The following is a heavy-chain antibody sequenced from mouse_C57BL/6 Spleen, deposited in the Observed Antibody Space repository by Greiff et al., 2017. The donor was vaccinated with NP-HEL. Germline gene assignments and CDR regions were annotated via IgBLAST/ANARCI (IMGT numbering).Heavy chain of an antibody. Sequence: QVQLQQPGAELVMPGASVKLSCKASGYTFTSYWMHWVKQRPGQGLEWIGEIDPSDSYTNYNQKFKGKSTLTVDKSSSTAYMQLSSLTSEDSAVYYCARSAYGKHAYWGQSTTLTVSS. D-gene: IGHD2-1*01. CDR1: GYTFTSYW. CDR3: ARSAYGKHAY. V-gene: IGHV1-69*01. J-gene: IGHJ2*01. CDR2: IDPSDSYT.